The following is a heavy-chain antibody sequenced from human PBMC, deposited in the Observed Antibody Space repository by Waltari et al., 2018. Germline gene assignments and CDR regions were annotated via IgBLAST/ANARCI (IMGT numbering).Heavy chain of an antibody. Sequence: QVQLQESGPGLVKPSETLSLTCAVSGYSISSGYYWGWIRQPPGKGLEWIGSIYHSGSTYYNPSLKSRVTISVDTAKNQFSMKLSSVTAADTAVYYCARVLPPRGYYFDYWGQGTLVTVSS. CDR2: IYHSGST. V-gene: IGHV4-38-2*01. CDR3: ARVLPPRGYYFDY. CDR1: GYSISSGYY. D-gene: IGHD2-2*01. J-gene: IGHJ4*02.